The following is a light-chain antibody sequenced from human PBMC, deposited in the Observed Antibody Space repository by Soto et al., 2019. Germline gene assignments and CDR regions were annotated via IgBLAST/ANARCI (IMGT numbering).Light chain of an antibody. CDR3: QQGHSMPFT. Sequence: DIQMTQSPSSLSASVGDRVTITCRASQSITNSLNWYQHKPGKAPTLVVYAASSLQSGVPSRFSGSGSGTDFTLTISSLQPEDFATYFCQQGHSMPFTFGPGTKADIK. J-gene: IGKJ3*01. CDR1: QSITNS. CDR2: AAS. V-gene: IGKV1-39*01.